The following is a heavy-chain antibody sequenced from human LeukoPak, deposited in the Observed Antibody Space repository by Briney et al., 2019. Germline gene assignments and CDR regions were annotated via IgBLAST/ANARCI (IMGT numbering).Heavy chain of an antibody. CDR2: INHSGST. J-gene: IGHJ4*02. CDR3: ARRSGSYYLGYFDY. CDR1: GGSISSGSYY. V-gene: IGHV4-39*07. D-gene: IGHD1-26*01. Sequence: SQTLSLTCTVSGGSISSGSYYWSWIRQPPGKGLEWIGEINHSGSTNYNPSLKSRVTISVDTSKNQFSLKLSSVTAADTAVYYCARRSGSYYLGYFDYWGQGTLVPVSS.